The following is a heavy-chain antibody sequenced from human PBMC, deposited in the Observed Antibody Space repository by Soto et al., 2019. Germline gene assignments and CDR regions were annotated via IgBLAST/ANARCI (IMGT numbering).Heavy chain of an antibody. V-gene: IGHV1-69*13. CDR1: GGTFSSYA. CDR3: ARDYGDYEARWFDP. CDR2: IIPIFGTA. D-gene: IGHD4-17*01. Sequence: GASVKVSCKASGGTFSSYAISWVRQAPGQGLEWMGGIIPIFGTANYAQKFQGRVTITADESTSTAYMELSSLRSEDTAVYYCARDYGDYEARWFDPWGQGTLVTVS. J-gene: IGHJ5*02.